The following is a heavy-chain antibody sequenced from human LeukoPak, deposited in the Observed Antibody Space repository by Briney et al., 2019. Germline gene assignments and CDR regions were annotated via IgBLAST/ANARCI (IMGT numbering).Heavy chain of an antibody. CDR1: GYTSTGYF. V-gene: IGHV1-2*06. D-gene: IGHD1-26*01. Sequence: ASVKVSCKASGYTSTGYFMHWVRQAPGQGLEWMGRINPNSGGTNYAQNFQGRVTMTRDTSISTAYMDLSRLTSDDTAVYYCARDLSSTSNWELDYWGQGTLVTVSS. CDR3: ARDLSSTSNWELDY. J-gene: IGHJ4*02. CDR2: INPNSGGT.